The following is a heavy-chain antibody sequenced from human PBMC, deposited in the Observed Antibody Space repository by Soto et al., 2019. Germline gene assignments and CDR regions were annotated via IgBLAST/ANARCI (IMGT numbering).Heavy chain of an antibody. D-gene: IGHD3-10*01. CDR3: ARDRAWFGAPIPYYYCGMDV. Sequence: QVQLVQSGAEVKKPGASVKVSCKASGYTFTSYGISWVRQAPGQGLEWLGWISAYNGNTNYAQKLQGRVTMTTDTSTGTAYMKLRSLRSDDTAVYYCARDRAWFGAPIPYYYCGMDVWGKGTTVTVSS. J-gene: IGHJ6*04. CDR1: GYTFTSYG. V-gene: IGHV1-18*04. CDR2: ISAYNGNT.